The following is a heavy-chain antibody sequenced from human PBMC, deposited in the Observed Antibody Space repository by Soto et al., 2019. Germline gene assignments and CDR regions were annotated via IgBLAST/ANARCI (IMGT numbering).Heavy chain of an antibody. CDR1: GFSLSTSGVG. J-gene: IGHJ4*02. Sequence: QITLKESGPTLVKPTQTLTLTCTFSGFSLSTSGVGVGWIRQPPGKALEWLALIYWDADKRYSPSLQSRLTITKDTSKNQVVLTMTNMDPVDTATYYCTHRPGSGSYPNYFDYWGQGTLVTVSS. V-gene: IGHV2-5*02. D-gene: IGHD3-10*01. CDR3: THRPGSGSYPNYFDY. CDR2: IYWDADK.